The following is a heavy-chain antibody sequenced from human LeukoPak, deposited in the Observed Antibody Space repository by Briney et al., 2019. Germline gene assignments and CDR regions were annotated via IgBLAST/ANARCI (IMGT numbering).Heavy chain of an antibody. CDR3: AKDTTYYYDSSGYDGFDI. Sequence: PGRSLRLSCPASGFTFDDYAMHWVRQAPGKGLEWVSGITWNSDTIDYADSVKGRFTISRDNAKNSLYLQMNSLRTEDTALYYCAKDTTYYYDSSGYDGFDIWGQGTMVTVSS. CDR2: ITWNSDTI. CDR1: GFTFDDYA. D-gene: IGHD3-22*01. J-gene: IGHJ3*02. V-gene: IGHV3-9*01.